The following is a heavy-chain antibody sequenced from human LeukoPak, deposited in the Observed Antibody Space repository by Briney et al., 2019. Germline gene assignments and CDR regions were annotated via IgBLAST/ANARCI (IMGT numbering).Heavy chain of an antibody. J-gene: IGHJ4*02. CDR1: GFTFSDYY. CDR3: AKTNGGIDY. V-gene: IGHV3-30*18. D-gene: IGHD4-23*01. CDR2: ISYDGSNK. Sequence: GGSLRLSCAASGFTFSDYYMSWIRQAPGKGLEWVAVISYDGSNKYYADSVKGRFTISRDNSKNTLYLQMNSLRAEDTAVYYCAKTNGGIDYWGQGTLVTVSS.